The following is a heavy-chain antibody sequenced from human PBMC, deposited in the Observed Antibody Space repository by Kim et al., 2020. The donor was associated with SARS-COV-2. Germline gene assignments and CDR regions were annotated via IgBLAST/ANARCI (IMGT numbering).Heavy chain of an antibody. Sequence: GGSLRLSCAASGFTFSDYYMSWIRQAPGKGLEWFSYISSSSSYTNYADSVKGRFTISRDNAKNSLYLQMNSLRAEDTAVYYCARVREGGSSWYYFDYWGQGTLVTVSS. CDR3: ARVREGGSSWYYFDY. CDR2: ISSSSSYT. CDR1: GFTFSDYY. J-gene: IGHJ4*02. D-gene: IGHD6-13*01. V-gene: IGHV3-11*05.